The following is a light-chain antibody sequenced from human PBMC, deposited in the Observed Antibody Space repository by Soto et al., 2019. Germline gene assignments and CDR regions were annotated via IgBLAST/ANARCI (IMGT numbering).Light chain of an antibody. Sequence: EVVLAHSPGTLSLSPGERATLSCRASQSVSSSYLAWYQQKPGQAPRLLIYGASRRATGIPDRFSGSGSGTDFTLTINRMEPEDFAVYYCQKYGRSLWTSGQGTKVDIK. J-gene: IGKJ1*01. CDR1: QSVSSSY. V-gene: IGKV3-20*01. CDR3: QKYGRSLWT. CDR2: GAS.